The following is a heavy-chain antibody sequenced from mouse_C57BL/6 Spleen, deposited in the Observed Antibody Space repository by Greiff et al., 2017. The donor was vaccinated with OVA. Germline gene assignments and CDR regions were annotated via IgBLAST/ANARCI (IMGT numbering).Heavy chain of an antibody. CDR1: GYTFTSYW. J-gene: IGHJ1*03. Sequence: VQLQQPGAELVKPGASVKMSCKASGYTFTSYWITWVKQRPGQGLEWIGDIYPGSGSTNYNEKFKSKATLTVDTSSSTAYMQLSSLTSEDSAVYYCARSGYDYLWYFDVWGTGTTVTVSS. V-gene: IGHV1-55*01. CDR3: ARSGYDYLWYFDV. D-gene: IGHD2-4*01. CDR2: IYPGSGST.